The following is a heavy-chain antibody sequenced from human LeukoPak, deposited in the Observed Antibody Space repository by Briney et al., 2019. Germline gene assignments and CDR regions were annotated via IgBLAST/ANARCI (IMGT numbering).Heavy chain of an antibody. CDR3: AKSRGYGYVEDAFDI. D-gene: IGHD5-18*01. J-gene: IGHJ3*02. Sequence: GGSLRLSCASSGFSFTNYAMTWVRQAPGKGLEWVAAISNSGGNTYYADSVKGRFTISRDNSNSTLYLQMNSLRAEDTAVYYCAKSRGYGYVEDAFDIWGQGTMVTVSS. CDR1: GFSFTNYA. CDR2: ISNSGGNT. V-gene: IGHV3-23*01.